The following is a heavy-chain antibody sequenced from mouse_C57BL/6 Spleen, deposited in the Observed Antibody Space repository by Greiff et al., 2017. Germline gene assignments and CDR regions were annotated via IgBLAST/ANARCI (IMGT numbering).Heavy chain of an antibody. CDR3: ARASTRGYFVY. D-gene: IGHD5-1*01. V-gene: IGHV1-54*01. CDR2: INPGSGGT. J-gene: IGHJ2*01. CDR1: GYAFTNYL. Sequence: QVQLQQSGAELVRPGTSVKVSCKASGYAFTNYLIEWVKQRPGQGLAWIGVINPGSGGTNYNEKFKGKATLTADKSSSTAYMQLSSLTSEDSAVYFCARASTRGYFVYWGQGTLLTVSS.